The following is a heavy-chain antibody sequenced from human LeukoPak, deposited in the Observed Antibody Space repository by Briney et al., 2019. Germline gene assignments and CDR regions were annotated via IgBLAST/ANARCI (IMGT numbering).Heavy chain of an antibody. D-gene: IGHD1-1*01. V-gene: IGHV4-30-2*01. CDR2: IHHSGSN. Sequence: SQTLSLTCTVSGGSISSGGYYWNWIRLPPGKGLEWIGYIHHSGSNYYNPSLKSRVTMSVDMSKNQFSLKLSSVTAADTAVYYCAKDRLAGTTLPYFDYWGQGTLVTVSS. J-gene: IGHJ4*02. CDR3: AKDRLAGTTLPYFDY. CDR1: GGSISSGGYY.